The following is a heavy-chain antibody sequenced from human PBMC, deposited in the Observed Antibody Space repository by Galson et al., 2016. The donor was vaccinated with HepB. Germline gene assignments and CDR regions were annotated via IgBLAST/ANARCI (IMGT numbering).Heavy chain of an antibody. J-gene: IGHJ5*02. CDR1: GDSVSTNSGA. V-gene: IGHV6-1*01. CDR2: TYYRSKWWN. CDR3: ARAEANWDGGGDNWFDP. D-gene: IGHD2-21*01. Sequence: CAISGDSVSTNSGAWNWIRQSPSRGLERLGRTYYRSKWWNAYALSVKSRITINPDTSKNQISLQLNSVTPEDTAVYYCARAEANWDGGGDNWFDPWGQGTLVTVSS.